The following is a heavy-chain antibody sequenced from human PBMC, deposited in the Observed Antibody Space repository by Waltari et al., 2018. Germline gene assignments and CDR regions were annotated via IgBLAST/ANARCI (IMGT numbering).Heavy chain of an antibody. D-gene: IGHD1-1*01. CDR1: GYSISNVYY. V-gene: IGHV4-38-2*02. Sequence: QVQLQQSVPGLVKPSETLSLTCTVSGYSISNVYYWGWIRQPPGKGLEWIGSIHHSGSPYPTPSLNSRVTISLATSKNQFSLKLTSVAATDTAIYYCARQPIEGNLPDWFDPWGQGTLVTVSS. CDR3: ARQPIEGNLPDWFDP. CDR2: IHHSGSP. J-gene: IGHJ5*02.